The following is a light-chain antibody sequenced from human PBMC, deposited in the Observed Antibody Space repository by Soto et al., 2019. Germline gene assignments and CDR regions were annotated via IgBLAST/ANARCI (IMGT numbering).Light chain of an antibody. CDR1: SSDVGSYIL. V-gene: IGLV2-23*01. CDR3: CSYAGSSTDVV. CDR2: EGS. Sequence: QSALTQPASVSGSPGQSITISCTGTSSDVGSYILVSWYQQHPGKAPKLMIYEGSKRPSGVSNRFSGSKSGNTASLTISGLQAEDEAVYYCCSYAGSSTDVVFGGGTKLTVL. J-gene: IGLJ2*01.